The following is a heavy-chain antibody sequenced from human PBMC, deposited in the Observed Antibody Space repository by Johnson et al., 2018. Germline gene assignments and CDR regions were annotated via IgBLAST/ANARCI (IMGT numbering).Heavy chain of an antibody. J-gene: IGHJ6*03. D-gene: IGHD2-2*01. Sequence: QVQLVQSGAEVKKPGSSVKVSCKASGGTFSSYAVSWVRQAPGQGLEWMGWTVPIGATYYTQKFQVSVTITADESTSTAYLELVILSSEDTAVYYCARVRVPPASSISYYYYYYMDVWGKGTTVTVSS. CDR1: GGTFSSYA. CDR2: TVPIGAT. CDR3: ARVRVPPASSISYYYYYYMDV. V-gene: IGHV1-69*11.